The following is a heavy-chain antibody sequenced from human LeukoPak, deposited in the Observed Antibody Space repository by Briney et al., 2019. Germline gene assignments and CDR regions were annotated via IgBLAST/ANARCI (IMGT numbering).Heavy chain of an antibody. CDR1: GGSFSGYN. CDR2: INHSGST. Sequence: SETLSLTCAVSGGSFSGYNWSWIRQPPGKGQGWIGEINHSGSTNYNPSLKRPVTISVDTSKNQCSMKLRSVTPADTAVYYCARGAAYFIVVVLAARGYMDVWGKGTTVTVSS. CDR3: ARGAAYFIVVVLAARGYMDV. V-gene: IGHV4-34*01. D-gene: IGHD2-2*01. J-gene: IGHJ6*03.